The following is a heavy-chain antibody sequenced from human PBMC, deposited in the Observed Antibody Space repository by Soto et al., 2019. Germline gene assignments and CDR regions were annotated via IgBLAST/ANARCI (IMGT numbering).Heavy chain of an antibody. V-gene: IGHV1-18*01. CDR2: ISAYNGNT. Sequence: ASVKVSCKASGYTFTSYGISWVRQAPGQGLEWMGRISAYNGNTNYAQKLQGRVTFTTDTSTSTAYMELSSLRSEDTAVYYCAAGGGYTYGRGMDVWGQGTTVTVSS. CDR1: GYTFTSYG. D-gene: IGHD5-18*01. CDR3: AAGGGYTYGRGMDV. J-gene: IGHJ6*02.